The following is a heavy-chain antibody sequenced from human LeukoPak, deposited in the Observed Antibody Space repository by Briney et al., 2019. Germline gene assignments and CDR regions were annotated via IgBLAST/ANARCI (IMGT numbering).Heavy chain of an antibody. D-gene: IGHD4-11*01. Sequence: SETLSLTCTVSDYSISSGYGYYWGWIRQPPGKGLEWIGSIYYSGSTYYNPSLKSRVTISVDTSKNQFSLKLSSVTAADTAVYYCASSAWRDDYSNYFRLVGHNWFDPWGQGTLVTVSS. V-gene: IGHV4-39*07. CDR2: IYYSGST. CDR3: ASSAWRDDYSNYFRLVGHNWFDP. CDR1: DYSISSGYGYY. J-gene: IGHJ5*02.